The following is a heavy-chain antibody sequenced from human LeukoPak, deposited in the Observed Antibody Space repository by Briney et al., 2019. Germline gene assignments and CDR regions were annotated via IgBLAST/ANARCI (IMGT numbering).Heavy chain of an antibody. D-gene: IGHD2-2*01. Sequence: ASVKVSCKASGYTLTGYYMHWVRQAPGQGLEWMGWINPNSGGTNYAQKFQGRVTMTRDRSISTAYMELSRLRSDDTAVYYCARAPLGYCSSTSCYVRYDFDYWGQGTLVTVSS. CDR1: GYTLTGYY. CDR3: ARAPLGYCSSTSCYVRYDFDY. J-gene: IGHJ4*02. V-gene: IGHV1-2*02. CDR2: INPNSGGT.